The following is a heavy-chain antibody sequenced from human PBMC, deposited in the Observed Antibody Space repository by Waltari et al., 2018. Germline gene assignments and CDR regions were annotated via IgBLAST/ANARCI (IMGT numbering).Heavy chain of an antibody. V-gene: IGHV3-23*01. CDR1: CLSFSTSG. D-gene: IGHD2-15*01. CDR3: AKDPPHYGGNGDY. J-gene: IGHJ4*02. CDR2: IRGSGGST. Sequence: EVQLLESVGGLVQPGGSLRLSCTASCLSFSTSGLTWLRPAPGKGLEWVSAIRGSGGSTYYADSVKGRFTISRDNAKKTLYLQMNSLRAEDTAVYYCAKDPPHYGGNGDYWGQGTLVTVSS.